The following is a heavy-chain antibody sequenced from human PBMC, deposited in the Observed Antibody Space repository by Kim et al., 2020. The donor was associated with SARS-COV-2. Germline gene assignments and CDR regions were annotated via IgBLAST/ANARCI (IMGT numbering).Heavy chain of an antibody. V-gene: IGHV4-59*08. J-gene: IGHJ3*02. CDR2: IYYSGST. Sequence: SETLSLTCTVSGGSISSYYWSWIRQPPGKGLEWIGYIYYSGSTNYNPSLKSRVTISVDTSKNQFSLKLSSVTAADTAVYYCARRGSSWYEGDAFDIWGQGTMVTVSS. CDR1: GGSISSYY. D-gene: IGHD6-13*01. CDR3: ARRGSSWYEGDAFDI.